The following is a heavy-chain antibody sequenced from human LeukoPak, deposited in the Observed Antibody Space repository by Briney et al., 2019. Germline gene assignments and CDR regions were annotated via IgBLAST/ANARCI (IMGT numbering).Heavy chain of an antibody. J-gene: IGHJ3*02. CDR1: GFPFMGYW. CDR3: ARFITVVTSGAFDI. D-gene: IGHD4-23*01. V-gene: IGHV3-7*05. Sequence: PGGSLGLSFAASGFPFMGYWMSGVRQAPGKGLEWVAKIKHDGSEKYYVDSVKGRISISRDNTKNSLFLQMSSLRAEDSAVYYCARFITVVTSGAFDIWGQGTMVTVSS. CDR2: IKHDGSEK.